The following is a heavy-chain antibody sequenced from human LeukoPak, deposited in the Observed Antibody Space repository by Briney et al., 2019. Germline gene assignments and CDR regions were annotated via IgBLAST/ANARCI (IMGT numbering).Heavy chain of an antibody. CDR2: ISSSSSYI. CDR1: GFTFSSYS. V-gene: IGHV3-21*01. J-gene: IGHJ4*02. D-gene: IGHD1-1*01. CDR3: AREPMTGIDY. Sequence: PGGSLRLSCAASGFTFSSYSMNWVRQAPGKGLEWVSSISSSSSYIYYADSVKGRFTISRDNAKNSLYLQLNSLRAEDTAVYYCAREPMTGIDYWGQGTLVTVSS.